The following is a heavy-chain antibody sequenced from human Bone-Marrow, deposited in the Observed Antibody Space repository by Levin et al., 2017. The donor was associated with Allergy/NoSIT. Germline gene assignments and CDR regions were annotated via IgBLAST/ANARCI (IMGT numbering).Heavy chain of an antibody. D-gene: IGHD1-26*01. Sequence: ASVKVSCKASGGTFSSYAISWVRQAPGQGLEWMGGIIPIFGTANYAQKFQGRVTITADESTSTAYMELSSLRSEDTAVYYCAGKGSYYLGNRRTYWYFDLWGRGTLVTVSS. CDR1: GGTFSSYA. CDR2: IIPIFGTA. CDR3: AGKGSYYLGNRRTYWYFDL. V-gene: IGHV1-69*13. J-gene: IGHJ2*01.